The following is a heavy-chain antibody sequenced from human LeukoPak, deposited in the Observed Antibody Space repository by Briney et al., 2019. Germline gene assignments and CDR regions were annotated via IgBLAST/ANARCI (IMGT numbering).Heavy chain of an antibody. CDR3: ARSIVWFDP. CDR1: GGSISRGGYS. D-gene: IGHD6-6*01. J-gene: IGHJ5*02. CDR2: IYHSGST. V-gene: IGHV4-30-2*01. Sequence: SETLSLTCAVSGGSISRGGYSWSWIRQPPGKDLEWIGYIYHSGSTYYNPSLKSRVTISVDRSKNQFSLKLSSVTAADTAVYYCARSIVWFDPWGQGTLVTVSS.